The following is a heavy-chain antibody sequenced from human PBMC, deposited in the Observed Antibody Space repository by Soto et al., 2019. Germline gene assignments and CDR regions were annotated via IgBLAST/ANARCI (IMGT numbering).Heavy chain of an antibody. CDR1: GGTFSSYA. Sequence: ASVKVSCKASGGTFSSYALSWVRQAPGQGLEWMGGIIPIFGTANYAQKFQGRVTITAAESTSTAYMELSSLRSEDTAVYYCARDRGITKGGMDVWGQGTTVTVSS. CDR2: IIPIFGTA. CDR3: ARDRGITKGGMDV. J-gene: IGHJ6*02. V-gene: IGHV1-69*13. D-gene: IGHD2-2*01.